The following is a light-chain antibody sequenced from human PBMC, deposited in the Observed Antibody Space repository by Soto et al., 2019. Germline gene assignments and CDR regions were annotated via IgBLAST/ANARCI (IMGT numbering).Light chain of an antibody. CDR1: SSDVGGYNY. CDR2: DVS. Sequence: QSALTQPASVSGSPGQSITISCTGTSSDVGGYNYVAWYQQHPGRAPKLMIHDVSNRPSGVSNRFSSSKSGNTASLTISGLQAEDEADYYCSSYTSSSTWVFGGGTKLTVL. J-gene: IGLJ3*02. CDR3: SSYTSSSTWV. V-gene: IGLV2-14*01.